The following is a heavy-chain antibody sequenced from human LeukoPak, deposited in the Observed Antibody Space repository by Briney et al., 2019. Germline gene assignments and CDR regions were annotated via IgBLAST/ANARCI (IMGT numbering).Heavy chain of an antibody. D-gene: IGHD2-2*01. Sequence: ASVKVSCKASGYTFTSYGISWVRQAPGQGLEWMGWISAYNGNTNYAQKLQGRVTMTTDTSTSTAYMELRSLRSDDTAVYYCARDRGPPVVPAATRSGAHGAFDIWGQGTMVTVSS. CDR2: ISAYNGNT. CDR3: ARDRGPPVVPAATRSGAHGAFDI. CDR1: GYTFTSYG. V-gene: IGHV1-18*01. J-gene: IGHJ3*02.